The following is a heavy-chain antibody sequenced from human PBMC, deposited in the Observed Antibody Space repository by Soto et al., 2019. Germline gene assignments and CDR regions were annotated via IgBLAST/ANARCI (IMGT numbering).Heavy chain of an antibody. V-gene: IGHV1-69*01. Sequence: QVQLVQSGAEVKKPGSSVKFSCKASGGPFRSYAISWGQQAPGQGLEWMGGIIPIFGTANYAQKFQGRVTITADESTSTAYMELSSLRSEDTAVYYCARDVAYSSGDWFDPWGQGTLVTVSS. CDR3: ARDVAYSSGDWFDP. J-gene: IGHJ5*02. CDR2: IIPIFGTA. CDR1: GGPFRSYA. D-gene: IGHD6-19*01.